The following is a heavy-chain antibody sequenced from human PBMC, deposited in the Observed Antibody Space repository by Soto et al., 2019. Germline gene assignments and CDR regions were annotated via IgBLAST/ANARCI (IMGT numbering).Heavy chain of an antibody. J-gene: IGHJ6*02. D-gene: IGHD3-22*01. CDR3: ARTYDNYYYGMDV. Sequence: QVTLKESGPVLVKPTETLTLTCTVSGFSLSNAGMGMTWIRQPPGKALEWLEHIFWNDDKSYSPSLKSRLTMSKDTSKTQVVLTLTNMGPVDTATYYCARTYDNYYYGMDVWGQGTTVTVS. CDR1: GFSLSNAGMG. V-gene: IGHV2-26*01. CDR2: IFWNDDK.